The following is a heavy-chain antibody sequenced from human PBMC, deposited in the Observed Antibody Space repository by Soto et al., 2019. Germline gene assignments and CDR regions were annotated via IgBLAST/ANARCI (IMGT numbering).Heavy chain of an antibody. V-gene: IGHV1-2*04. CDR1: GYTFTGYY. D-gene: IGHD6-13*01. Sequence: QVRLVQSGAEVKKPGASVKVSCKASGYTFTGYYMHWVRQAPGQGLEWMGWINPNSGGTNYAQKFQGWVTMTRDTYISTAYMELSRLRSDDTAVYYCARDRIAAAGMSATYYYYGMDVWGQGTTVTVSS. CDR2: INPNSGGT. CDR3: ARDRIAAAGMSATYYYYGMDV. J-gene: IGHJ6*02.